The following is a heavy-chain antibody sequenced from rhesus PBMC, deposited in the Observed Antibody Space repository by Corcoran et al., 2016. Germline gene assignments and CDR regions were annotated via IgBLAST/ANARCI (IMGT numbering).Heavy chain of an antibody. CDR3: ARRGNNNRFDV. CDR2: IDPSDSDT. V-gene: IGHV5-20*02. J-gene: IGHJ5-1*01. D-gene: IGHD1-44*01. CDR1: GYSFTSYW. Sequence: EVQLVQSGAEVKRPGESLKISCKNSGYSFTSYWISWVRQMPGNGLAGMGSIDPSDSDTRYSPSSQGQVTISADKSISTAYLQWSSLKASDTATYYCARRGNNNRFDVWGPGVLVTVSS.